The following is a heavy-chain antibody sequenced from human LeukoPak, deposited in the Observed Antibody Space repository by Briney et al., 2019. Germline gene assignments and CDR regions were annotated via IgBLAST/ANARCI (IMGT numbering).Heavy chain of an antibody. V-gene: IGHV4-61*02. J-gene: IGHJ5*02. CDR2: VYTSGST. D-gene: IGHD3-9*01. CDR3: ARDRRLVPSPYNWFDP. CDR1: GGSITSGSFC. Sequence: PSETLSLTCAVPGGSITSGSFCSNWIRQPAGKGLEWIGRVYTSGSTNYNPSLKSRVTISVDTSKNQFSLKLSSVTAADTAVYYCARDRRLVPSPYNWFDPWGQGTLVTVSS.